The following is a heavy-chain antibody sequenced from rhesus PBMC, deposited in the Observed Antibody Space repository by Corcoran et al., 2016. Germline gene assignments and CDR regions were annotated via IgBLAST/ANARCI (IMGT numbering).Heavy chain of an antibody. V-gene: IGHV1S2*01. D-gene: IGHD6-31*01. CDR2: ITPFNGNT. J-gene: IGHJ4*01. Sequence: QVQLVQSGAEVKKPGSSVKGSCKDSGYPFTDSYIHWVRQAPRQGLEWMGWITPFNGNTNYAQKFQGRVTMTRDTSTSTAYMELSSLRSEDTAVYYCARGDSSGWYYFDYWGQGVLVTVSS. CDR1: GYPFTDSY. CDR3: ARGDSSGWYYFDY.